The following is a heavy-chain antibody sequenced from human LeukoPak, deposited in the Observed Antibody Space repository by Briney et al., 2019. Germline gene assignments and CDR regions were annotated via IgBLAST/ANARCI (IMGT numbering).Heavy chain of an antibody. V-gene: IGHV1-69*13. D-gene: IGHD6-6*01. Sequence: SVKVSCKASGGIFSSYAISWVRQAPGQGLEWMGGIIPIFGTANYAQKFQGRVTITADESTSTAYMELSSLRSEDTAVYYCVGGIAARPVYWGQGTLVTVSS. J-gene: IGHJ4*02. CDR3: VGGIAARPVY. CDR2: IIPIFGTA. CDR1: GGIFSSYA.